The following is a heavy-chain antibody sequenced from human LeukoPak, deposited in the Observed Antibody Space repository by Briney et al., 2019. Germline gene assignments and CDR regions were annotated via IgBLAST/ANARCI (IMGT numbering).Heavy chain of an antibody. D-gene: IGHD2-2*02. CDR2: ISGSGGST. CDR3: ARGGYCSSTSCYKGRSLYYYYGMDV. CDR1: GFTFSSYA. Sequence: QTGGSLRLSCAASGFTFSSYAMSWVRQAPGKGLEWVSAISGSGGSTYYADSVKGRFTISRDNSKNTLYLQMNSLRAEDTAVYYCARGGYCSSTSCYKGRSLYYYYGMDVWGQGTTVTVSS. J-gene: IGHJ6*02. V-gene: IGHV3-23*01.